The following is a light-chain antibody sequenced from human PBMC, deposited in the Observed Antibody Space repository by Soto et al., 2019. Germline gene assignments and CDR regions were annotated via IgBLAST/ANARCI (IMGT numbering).Light chain of an antibody. CDR1: SSDVGAYDY. Sequence: QSALTQPASVSGSPGQSITISCTGTSSDVGAYDYVSWYQQHPDKAPKRMIYEVSYRPSGVSNRFSGSKSVNTATLTISGLQAEDEADYYCSSYTTSSTRVFGTGTKLTVL. CDR3: SSYTTSSTRV. J-gene: IGLJ1*01. V-gene: IGLV2-14*03. CDR2: EVS.